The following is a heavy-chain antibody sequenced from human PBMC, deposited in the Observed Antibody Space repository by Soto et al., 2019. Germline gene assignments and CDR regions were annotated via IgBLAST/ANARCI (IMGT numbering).Heavy chain of an antibody. V-gene: IGHV3-21*01. CDR3: ARDRGYSSSWLPSYYYYYGMDV. J-gene: IGHJ6*02. Sequence: PGGSLRLSCAASGFTFSSYSMNWVRQAPGKGLEWVSSISSSSSYIYYADSVKGRFTISRDNAKNSLYLQMNSLRAEDTAVYYCARDRGYSSSWLPSYYYYYGMDVWGQGTTVTVS. CDR2: ISSSSSYI. D-gene: IGHD6-13*01. CDR1: GFTFSSYS.